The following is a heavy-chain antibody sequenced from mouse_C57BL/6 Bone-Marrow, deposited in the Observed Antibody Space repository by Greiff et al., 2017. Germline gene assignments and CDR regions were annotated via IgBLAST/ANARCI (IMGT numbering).Heavy chain of an antibody. J-gene: IGHJ2*01. Sequence: QVQLQQSGAELVRPGTSVKVSCKASGYAFTNYLIEWVKQRPGQGLEWIGVINPGSGGTNYNEKFKGKATLTADKSSSTAYMQLSSLTSEDSAVYFCARDYRGYFDDWGQGTTLTVSS. CDR1: GYAFTNYL. D-gene: IGHD2-14*01. V-gene: IGHV1-54*01. CDR2: INPGSGGT. CDR3: ARDYRGYFDD.